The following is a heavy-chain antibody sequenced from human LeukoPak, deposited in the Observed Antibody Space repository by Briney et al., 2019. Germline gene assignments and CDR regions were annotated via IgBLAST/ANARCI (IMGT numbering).Heavy chain of an antibody. D-gene: IGHD6-19*01. CDR1: GYTFTSYD. CDR3: ARVIAVAGSFDY. J-gene: IGHJ4*02. V-gene: IGHV1-2*06. Sequence: ASVKVSCKASGYTFTSYDINWVRQAPGQGLEWMGRINPNSGGTNYAQKFQGRVTMTRDTSISTAYMELSRLRSDDTAVYYCARVIAVAGSFDYWGQGTLVTVSS. CDR2: INPNSGGT.